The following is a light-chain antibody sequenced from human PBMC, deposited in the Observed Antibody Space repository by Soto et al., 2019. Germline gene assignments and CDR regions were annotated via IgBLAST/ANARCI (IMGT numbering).Light chain of an antibody. V-gene: IGLV1-44*01. J-gene: IGLJ1*01. Sequence: QSMLTYPPSASGAHVQRVTLSCSGSSSNIGSNTVNWYQQLPGTAPKLLIYSNNQQPSGVPDRFSGSKSGTSASLAISGLQSEDEADYYCAAWDDSLNGYGFGTGTTVTVL. CDR3: AAWDDSLNGYG. CDR1: SSNIGSNT. CDR2: SNN.